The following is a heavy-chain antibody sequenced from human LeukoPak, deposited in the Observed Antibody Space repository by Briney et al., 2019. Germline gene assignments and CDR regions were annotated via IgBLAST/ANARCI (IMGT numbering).Heavy chain of an antibody. J-gene: IGHJ6*03. CDR2: IKQDGSEK. D-gene: IGHD6-13*01. V-gene: IGHV3-7*01. Sequence: GGSLRLSCAASGFTFSSYWMSWVRQAPGKGLEWVANIKQDGSEKYYVDSVKGRFTISRDNAKNSLYLQVNSLRAEDTAVYYCARDLAWYSSPAYYYYMDVWGKGTTVTVSS. CDR1: GFTFSSYW. CDR3: ARDLAWYSSPAYYYYMDV.